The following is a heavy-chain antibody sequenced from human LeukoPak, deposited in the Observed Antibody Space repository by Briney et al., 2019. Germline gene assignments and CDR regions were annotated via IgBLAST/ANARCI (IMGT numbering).Heavy chain of an antibody. CDR2: ISSSGSII. Sequence: GGSLRLSCAASGFNLRDYWMHWARQAPGKGLEWVSCISSSGSIIYSADSVKGRFTISRDNAKKSLYLQMNSLRAEDTAVYYCARDRDAIDYWGQGTLVTVSS. V-gene: IGHV3-11*04. CDR3: ARDRDAIDY. D-gene: IGHD5-24*01. CDR1: GFNLRDYW. J-gene: IGHJ4*02.